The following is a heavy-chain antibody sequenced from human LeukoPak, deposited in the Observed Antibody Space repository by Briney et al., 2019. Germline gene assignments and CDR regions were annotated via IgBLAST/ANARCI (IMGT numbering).Heavy chain of an antibody. CDR3: ARYYYGSSGYPIFDY. V-gene: IGHV4-59*01. D-gene: IGHD3-22*01. Sequence: SETLSLTCTVSGGSISSYYWSWIRQPPGKGLEWIGYIYYSGSTNYNPSLKSRVTISVDSSKNQFSLKLSSVTAADTAAYYRARYYYGSSGYPIFDYWGQGTLVTASS. CDR2: IYYSGST. J-gene: IGHJ4*02. CDR1: GGSISSYY.